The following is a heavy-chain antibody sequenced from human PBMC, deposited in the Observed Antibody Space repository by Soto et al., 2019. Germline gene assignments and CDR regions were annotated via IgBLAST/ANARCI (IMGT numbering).Heavy chain of an antibody. CDR2: IIPFLGVT. Sequence: QVQLVQSGAEVKKPGSSVKVSCKSSGGTYSPYTINWVRQAPGQGLEWMGRIIPFLGVTNYRLKFQARVTSTVDKATNTAYMGLRGLRFEDTAVYYWVRDWEISVSTGAFGGWWGRGTLDTVS. CDR1: GGTYSPYT. J-gene: IGHJ4*02. D-gene: IGHD3-10*01. CDR3: VRDWEISVSTGAFGGW. V-gene: IGHV1-69*08.